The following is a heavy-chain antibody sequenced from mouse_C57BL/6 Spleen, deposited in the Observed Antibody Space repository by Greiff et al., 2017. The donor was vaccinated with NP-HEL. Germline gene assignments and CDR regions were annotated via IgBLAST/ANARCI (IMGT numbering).Heavy chain of an antibody. D-gene: IGHD2-3*01. CDR2: IYPRSGNT. Sequence: QVQLQQSGAELARPGASVKLSCKASGYTFTSYGISWVKQRTGQGLEWIGEIYPRSGNTYYNEKFKGKATLTADKSSSTAYMELRSLTSEDSAFYFCARDDGYLYAMDYWGQGTSVTVSS. V-gene: IGHV1-81*01. CDR1: GYTFTSYG. J-gene: IGHJ4*01. CDR3: ARDDGYLYAMDY.